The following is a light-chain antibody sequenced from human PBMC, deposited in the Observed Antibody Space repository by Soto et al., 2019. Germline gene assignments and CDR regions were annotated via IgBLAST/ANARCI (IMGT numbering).Light chain of an antibody. V-gene: IGLV2-11*01. CDR3: CSYAGSYTLV. CDR1: SSDVGGYNY. J-gene: IGLJ1*01. CDR2: DVS. Sequence: QSVLTQPRSVSGSPGQSVTISCTGTSSDVGGYNYVSWYQQHPGKAPKLMIYDVSKRPSGVPDRFSGSKSCNTASLTISGLQAEDEADYYCCSYAGSYTLVFGTGTKVTVL.